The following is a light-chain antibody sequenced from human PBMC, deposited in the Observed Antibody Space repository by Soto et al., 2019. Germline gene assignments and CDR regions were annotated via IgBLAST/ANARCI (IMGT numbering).Light chain of an antibody. CDR3: QQYENLPS. CDR1: QDIIDY. Sequence: DIQMTQSPSSLSASVGDRVTITCQASQDIIDYLNWYQQKPGKAPKLLIYEASNLETGVPSRFSGSGSGTDFTFTINSLQPEDIATYYCQQYENLPSFGQGTKLEIK. CDR2: EAS. V-gene: IGKV1-33*01. J-gene: IGKJ2*01.